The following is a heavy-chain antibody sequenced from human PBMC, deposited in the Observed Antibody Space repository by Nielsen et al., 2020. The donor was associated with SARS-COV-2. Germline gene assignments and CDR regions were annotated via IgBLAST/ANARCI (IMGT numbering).Heavy chain of an antibody. J-gene: IGHJ6*03. V-gene: IGHV4-4*02. Sequence: SETLSLTCAVSGGSVSSNDWWTWVRQSPGKGLEWIGEVPHSGSINYNPSLQSLVTLSMDKSKRQFSLRLTSVSAANTAVYFCARGALVVVPSPILGLEPFFYYFCLDVWGKGTTVIVSS. CDR2: VPHSGSI. D-gene: IGHD2-21*01. CDR3: ARGALVVVPSPILGLEPFFYYFCLDV. CDR1: GGSVSSNDW.